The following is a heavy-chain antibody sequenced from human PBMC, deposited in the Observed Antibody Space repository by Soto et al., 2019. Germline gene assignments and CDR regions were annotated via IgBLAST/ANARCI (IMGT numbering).Heavy chain of an antibody. Sequence: VQLVESGGGLVQPGGSLRLSCAASGFTFSSYAMHWVRQAPGKGLEWVAVISYDGSNKYYADSVKGRFTISRDNSKNTLYLQMNSLRAEDTAVYYCARGWRDIVVVPAGSFDYWGQGTLVTVSS. CDR2: ISYDGSNK. CDR3: ARGWRDIVVVPAGSFDY. CDR1: GFTFSSYA. J-gene: IGHJ4*02. V-gene: IGHV3-30-3*01. D-gene: IGHD2-2*01.